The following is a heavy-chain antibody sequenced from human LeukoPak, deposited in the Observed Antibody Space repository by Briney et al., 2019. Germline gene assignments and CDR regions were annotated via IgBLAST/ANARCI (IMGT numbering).Heavy chain of an antibody. V-gene: IGHV1-69*06. CDR1: GGTFSSYA. D-gene: IGHD2-15*01. CDR2: IIPIFGTA. CDR3: ARHEDMNSASDY. J-gene: IGHJ4*02. Sequence: SVKVSCKASGGTFSSYAISWVRQAPGQGLEWMGGIIPIFGTANYAQKFQGRVTITADKSTSTAYMELSSLRSEDTAVYYCARHEDMNSASDYWGQGTLVTVSP.